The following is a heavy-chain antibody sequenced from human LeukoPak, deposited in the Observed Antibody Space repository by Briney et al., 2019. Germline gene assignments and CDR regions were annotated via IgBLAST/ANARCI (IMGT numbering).Heavy chain of an antibody. Sequence: GGSLRLSCAASGFTFSTYAMSWVRQAPGKGLEWVSGISVSGDFTNYADSVRGRFTISRDNSKNTLHLQMNSLRAEDTAVYYCAKCMVGNPAGLFDYWGQGTLVTVSS. CDR3: AKCMVGNPAGLFDY. J-gene: IGHJ4*02. CDR1: GFTFSTYA. V-gene: IGHV3-23*01. D-gene: IGHD2-8*01. CDR2: ISVSGDFT.